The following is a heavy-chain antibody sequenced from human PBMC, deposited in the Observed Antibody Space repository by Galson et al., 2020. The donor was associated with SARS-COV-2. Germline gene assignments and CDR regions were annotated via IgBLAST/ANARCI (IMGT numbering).Heavy chain of an antibody. D-gene: IGHD1-26*01. CDR3: AGDRSLPFGGTSRD. Sequence: SETLSLTCIVSGDSIVNYYWSWIRQPPGKGLEWIGYIYNSGSSNYNPSLKSRVTMSVDTPKNQFSLKLSSVTAADSAVYSCAGDRSLPFGGTSRDWGQGPPVTVSS. J-gene: IGHJ4*02. CDR1: GDSIVNYY. V-gene: IGHV4-59*01. CDR2: IYNSGSS.